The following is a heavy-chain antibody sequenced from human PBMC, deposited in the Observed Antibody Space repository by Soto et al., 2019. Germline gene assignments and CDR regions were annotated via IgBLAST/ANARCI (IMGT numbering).Heavy chain of an antibody. D-gene: IGHD3-16*01. V-gene: IGHV4-30-4*01. CDR1: GDSISSGNKY. CDR2: IFSSGTT. CDR3: ARVPSPFDYYYAMDV. J-gene: IGHJ6*02. Sequence: TLSLTGTVSGDSISSGNKYWSWIRQPPGKGLEWIGYIFSSGTTYYNPSLKSRLTMSLDASQNQFSLKLNSLTDADTAVYFCARVPSPFDYYYAMDVWGQGTTVTVSS.